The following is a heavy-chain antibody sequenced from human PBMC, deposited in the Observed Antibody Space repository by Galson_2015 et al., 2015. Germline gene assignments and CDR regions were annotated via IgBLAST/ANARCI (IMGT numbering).Heavy chain of an antibody. V-gene: IGHV4-31*03. CDR2: IYYSGAT. CDR3: ARDVGLDFYGSERYSRFDP. D-gene: IGHD3-10*01. CDR1: GGSISSGGYY. Sequence: TLSLTCTVSGGSISSGGYYWSWIRQHPGQGLEWIGYIYYSGATYYNPSLKSRVTISVDTSKNQFTLNLSSVTAADTAVYYCARDVGLDFYGSERYSRFDPWGQGTLVTVSS. J-gene: IGHJ5*02.